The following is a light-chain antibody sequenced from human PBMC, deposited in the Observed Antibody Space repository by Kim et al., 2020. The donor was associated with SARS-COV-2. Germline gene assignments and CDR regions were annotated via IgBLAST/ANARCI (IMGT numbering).Light chain of an antibody. CDR3: AAWDDSLSGHYV. CDR1: RSNIGSNY. V-gene: IGLV1-47*01. CDR2: ENY. J-gene: IGLJ1*01. Sequence: QSVLTQPPSASGTPGQRVTISCSGSRSNIGSNYVYWYQQLPGAAPKLLIYENYQRPSGVPDRFSGSKSGTSASLAISGLRSEDEADYYCAAWDDSLSGHYVFGTGTKVSVL.